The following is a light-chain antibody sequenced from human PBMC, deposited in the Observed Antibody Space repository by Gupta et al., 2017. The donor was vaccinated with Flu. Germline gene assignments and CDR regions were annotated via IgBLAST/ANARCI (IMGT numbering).Light chain of an antibody. Sequence: DIHLSQSPSFRSASVGDRVTITCRASQGISIDLAWYQHKPGKAPNLLLYGASSVHTGVPSRFSSSASATDFTLTIIIRHPEDFRNYYCQRRNTFLFTFGHGTKVDIK. CDR3: QRRNTFLFT. J-gene: IGKJ3*01. CDR1: QGISID. V-gene: IGKV1-9*01. CDR2: GAS.